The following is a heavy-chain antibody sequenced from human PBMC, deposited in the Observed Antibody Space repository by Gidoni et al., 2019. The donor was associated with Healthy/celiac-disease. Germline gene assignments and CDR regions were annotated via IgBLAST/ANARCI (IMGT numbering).Heavy chain of an antibody. D-gene: IGHD4-17*01. CDR2: IYYSGST. V-gene: IGHV4-59*01. Sequence: QVQLQKSSPGLVKPSETLSLTCTFSGGSISSYYWSWIRQPPGKGLEWIGYIYYSGSTNYNPSRKSRVTISVDTAKNQFSLKLSAVTAADTAVDYCARDDYDGIDYWGQGTLVTVSS. J-gene: IGHJ4*02. CDR3: ARDDYDGIDY. CDR1: GGSISSYY.